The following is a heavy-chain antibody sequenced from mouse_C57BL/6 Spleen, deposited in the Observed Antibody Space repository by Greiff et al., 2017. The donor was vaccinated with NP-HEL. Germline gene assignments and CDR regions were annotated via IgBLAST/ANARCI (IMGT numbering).Heavy chain of an antibody. V-gene: IGHV1-74*01. J-gene: IGHJ1*03. Sequence: QVQLQQPGAELVKPGASVKVSCKASGYTFTSYWMHWVKQRPGQGLEWIGRIHPSDSDTNYNQKFKGKATLTVDKSSSTAYMQLSSLTSEDSAVYYCARHYYGSSHWYFDVWGTGTTVTVSS. CDR3: ARHYYGSSHWYFDV. CDR1: GYTFTSYW. D-gene: IGHD1-1*01. CDR2: IHPSDSDT.